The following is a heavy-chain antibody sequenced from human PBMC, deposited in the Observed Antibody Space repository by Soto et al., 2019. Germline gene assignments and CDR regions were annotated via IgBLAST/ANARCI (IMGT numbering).Heavy chain of an antibody. D-gene: IGHD1-7*01. CDR1: GYTFASYY. CDR3: ARGITGTTVIVEYFDY. J-gene: IGHJ4*02. CDR2: INPSGGST. V-gene: IGHV1-46*03. Sequence: ASVKVSCKASGYTFASYYMHWVRQAPGQGLEWMGIINPSGGSTSYAQKFQGRVTMTRDTSTSTVCMELSSLRSEDTAVYYCARGITGTTVIVEYFDYWGQGTLVTVSS.